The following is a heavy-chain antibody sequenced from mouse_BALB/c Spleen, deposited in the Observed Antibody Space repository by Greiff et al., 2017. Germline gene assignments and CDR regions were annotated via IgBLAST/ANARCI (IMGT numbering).Heavy chain of an antibody. CDR1: GYNFTSYW. CDR3: ARDGYYFDY. CDR2: IYPGSGST. Sequence: QVQLQQSGAELVKPGTSVKLSCKASGYNFTSYWINWVKLRPGQGLEWIGDIYPGSGSTNYNEKFKSKATLTVDTSSSTAYMQLSSLASEDSALYYCARDGYYFDYWGQGTTLTVSS. J-gene: IGHJ2*01. V-gene: IGHV1-55*01. D-gene: IGHD2-3*01.